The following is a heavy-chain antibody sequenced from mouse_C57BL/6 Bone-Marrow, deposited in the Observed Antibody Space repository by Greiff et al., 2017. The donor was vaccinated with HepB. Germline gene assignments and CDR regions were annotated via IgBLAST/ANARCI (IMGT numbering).Heavy chain of an antibody. V-gene: IGHV1-81*01. CDR3: ARWGGYYYAMDY. Sequence: QVQLQQSGAELARPGASVKLSCKASGYTFTSYGISWVKQRTGQGLEWIGEIYPRSGNTYYNEKFKGKASLTADKSSSTAYMELRSLTSEDSAVYFCARWGGYYYAMDYWGQGTSVTVSS. CDR2: IYPRSGNT. D-gene: IGHD3-1*01. CDR1: GYTFTSYG. J-gene: IGHJ4*01.